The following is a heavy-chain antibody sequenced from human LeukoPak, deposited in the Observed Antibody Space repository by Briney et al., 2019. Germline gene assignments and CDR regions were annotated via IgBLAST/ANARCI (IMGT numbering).Heavy chain of an antibody. CDR3: ANGGGARYCSSTSCYTEGDY. V-gene: IGHV3-74*01. CDR1: GFTFSSYW. J-gene: IGHJ4*02. CDR2: INSDGSST. D-gene: IGHD2-2*02. Sequence: TGGSLRLSCAASGFTFSSYWMHWVRQAPGKGLVWVSRINSDGSSTSYADSVKGRFTISRDNAKNTLYLQMNSLRAEGTAVYYCANGGGARYCSSTSCYTEGDYWGQGTLVTVSS.